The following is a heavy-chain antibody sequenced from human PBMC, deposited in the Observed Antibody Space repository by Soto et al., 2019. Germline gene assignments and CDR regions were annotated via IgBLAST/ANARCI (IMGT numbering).Heavy chain of an antibody. CDR2: ISYDGSNK. D-gene: IGHD5-18*01. Sequence: QVQLVESGGGVVQPGSSLRLSCAASGFTFSSYGMPWVRQSPGKGLVWVAVISYDGSNKYYADSVKGRFTIYRDNSKNTLYLQMNSLRAEDTAVYYCAKGARHHHKSAKVRIQLWFADAFDIWGQGTMVTVSS. CDR3: AKGARHHHKSAKVRIQLWFADAFDI. CDR1: GFTFSSYG. V-gene: IGHV3-30*18. J-gene: IGHJ3*02.